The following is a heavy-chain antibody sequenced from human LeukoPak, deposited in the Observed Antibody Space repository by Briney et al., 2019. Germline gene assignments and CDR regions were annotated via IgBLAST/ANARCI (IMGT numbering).Heavy chain of an antibody. CDR3: ASRYYNSSGYYQFDY. Sequence: SETLSLTCTVSGGSISSSSYYWGWIRQPPGKGLEWIGSIYYSGSTYYNPSLKSRVTISVDTSKNQFSLKLSSVTAADTAVYYCASRYYNSSGYYQFDYWGQGTLVTVSS. J-gene: IGHJ4*02. CDR2: IYYSGST. V-gene: IGHV4-39*07. CDR1: GGSISSSSYY. D-gene: IGHD3-22*01.